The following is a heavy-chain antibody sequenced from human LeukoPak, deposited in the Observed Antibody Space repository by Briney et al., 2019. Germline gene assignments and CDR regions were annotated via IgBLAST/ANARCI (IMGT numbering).Heavy chain of an antibody. CDR3: AREDSGYDSVY. CDR1: GFTFSSYW. CDR2: INSDGSST. D-gene: IGHD5-12*01. J-gene: IGHJ4*02. V-gene: IGHV3-74*01. Sequence: GGSLRLSCAASGFTFSSYWMHWVRQAPGKGLVWVSRINSDGSSTSYADSVKGRFTISRDNAKNALYLQMNSLRAEDTAVYYCAREDSGYDSVYWGQGTLVTVSS.